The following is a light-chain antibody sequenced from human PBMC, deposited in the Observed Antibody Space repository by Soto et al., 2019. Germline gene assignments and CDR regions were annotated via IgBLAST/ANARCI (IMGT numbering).Light chain of an antibody. V-gene: IGLV2-14*03. CDR1: SSDVGGSNF. Sequence: QSVLTQPASVSDSPGQSITISCTGTSSDVGGSNFVSWYQQHPGKPPNLIIYDVANRPSGVSNRFSGSKSGSTASLTISGLQAEDEADYYCCSYAGTYTGVFGTGTKVTVL. CDR3: CSYAGTYTGV. CDR2: DVA. J-gene: IGLJ1*01.